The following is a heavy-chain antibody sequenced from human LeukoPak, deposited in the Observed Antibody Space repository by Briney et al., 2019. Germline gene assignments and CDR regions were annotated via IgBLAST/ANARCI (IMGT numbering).Heavy chain of an antibody. CDR3: ARFASGSYPAFDI. D-gene: IGHD1-26*01. V-gene: IGHV3-48*03. CDR2: ITSSGKTI. Sequence: GGSLRLSCAGSGFSLSDYEMNWVRQAPGKGLEWISYITSSGKTIYYADSVKGRFTISRDNAKNSLYLQMNSLRAEDTAVYYCARFASGSYPAFDIWGQGTMVTVSS. J-gene: IGHJ3*02. CDR1: GFSLSDYE.